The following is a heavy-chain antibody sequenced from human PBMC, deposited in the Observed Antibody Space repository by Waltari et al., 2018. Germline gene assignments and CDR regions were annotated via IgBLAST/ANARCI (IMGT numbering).Heavy chain of an antibody. CDR2: TNHSGST. J-gene: IGHJ4*02. CDR3: ARGVRDGYRSGLTYFDY. CDR1: GGSFSGSY. V-gene: IGHV4-34*01. D-gene: IGHD5-12*01. Sequence: QVQLQQWGAGLLKPSEPLSLPCAVYGGSFSGSYWSRIRPPPGKGMEWIGETNHSGSTNYNPSLKSRVTISVDTSKNQFSLKLSSVTAADTAVYYCARGVRDGYRSGLTYFDYWGQGTLVTVSS.